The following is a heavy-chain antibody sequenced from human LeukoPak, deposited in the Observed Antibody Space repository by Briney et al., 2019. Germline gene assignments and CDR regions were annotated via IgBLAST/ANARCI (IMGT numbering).Heavy chain of an antibody. CDR2: IYYSGST. D-gene: IGHD2-2*01. Sequence: SETLFLTCTVSGGSISSHYWSWIRQPTGKGLEWIGYIYYSGSTKYNTSLKSRVTISVDTSKNQFSLKLSSVTAADTAVYYCARATCSSTSCWGLLFDYWGQGTLVTVS. CDR3: ARATCSSTSCWGLLFDY. V-gene: IGHV4-59*11. J-gene: IGHJ4*02. CDR1: GGSISSHY.